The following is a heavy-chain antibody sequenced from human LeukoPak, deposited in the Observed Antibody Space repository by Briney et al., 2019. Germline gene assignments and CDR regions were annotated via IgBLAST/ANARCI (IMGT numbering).Heavy chain of an antibody. CDR2: INHSGST. D-gene: IGHD4-17*01. CDR1: GGSFSGYY. CDR3: ARVLGDYAHCFDY. Sequence: SETLSLTCAVYGGSFSGYYWSWIRQPPGKGLEWIGEINHSGSTNYNPSLKSRVTISVDTSKNQFSLKLSSVTAADTAVYYCARVLGDYAHCFDYWDQGTLVTVSS. J-gene: IGHJ4*02. V-gene: IGHV4-34*01.